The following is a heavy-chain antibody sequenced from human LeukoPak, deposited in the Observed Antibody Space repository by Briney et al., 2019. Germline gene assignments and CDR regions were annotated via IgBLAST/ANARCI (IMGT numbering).Heavy chain of an antibody. D-gene: IGHD2-2*01. J-gene: IGHJ3*02. CDR1: GYTFTGYY. V-gene: IGHV1-2*02. CDR3: ARLSVVVPDAFDI. Sequence: ASVKVSCKASGYTFTGYYMHWVRQAPGQGLEWMGWINPNSGGTNYAQKFQGRVTMTRDTSISTAYMELSRLRSDDTAVYYCARLSVVVPDAFDIWGQGTMVTVSS. CDR2: INPNSGGT.